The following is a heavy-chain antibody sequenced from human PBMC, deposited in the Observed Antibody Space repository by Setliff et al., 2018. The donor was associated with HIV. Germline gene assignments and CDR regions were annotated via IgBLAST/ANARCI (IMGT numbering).Heavy chain of an antibody. V-gene: IGHV4-39*01. Sequence: SETLSLTCTVPGGSIGIRSYFWGWIRQPPGKGLEWIGSVYSSGSTYYNPSLKSRVTVSVDTSKDQFSLRLSSVTVADTAVYYCASGQWLEHAFDIWGQGTVVTVSS. CDR2: VYSSGST. CDR1: GGSIGIRSYF. CDR3: ASGQWLEHAFDI. J-gene: IGHJ3*02. D-gene: IGHD6-19*01.